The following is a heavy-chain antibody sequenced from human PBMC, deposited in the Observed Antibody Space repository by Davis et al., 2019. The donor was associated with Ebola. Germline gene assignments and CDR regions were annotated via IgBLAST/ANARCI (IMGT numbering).Heavy chain of an antibody. CDR2: IWYDGSNK. Sequence: GGSLRLSCAASGFTFSSHGMYWVRQAPGKGLEWVAVIWYDGSNKYYADSVEGRFTISRDNSKNTLYLEMNSLRAEDTAVYYCASDRVADHDFWRGYYFYGMDVWGQGTTVTVSS. V-gene: IGHV3-33*01. CDR3: ASDRVADHDFWRGYYFYGMDV. CDR1: GFTFSSHG. D-gene: IGHD3-3*01. J-gene: IGHJ6*02.